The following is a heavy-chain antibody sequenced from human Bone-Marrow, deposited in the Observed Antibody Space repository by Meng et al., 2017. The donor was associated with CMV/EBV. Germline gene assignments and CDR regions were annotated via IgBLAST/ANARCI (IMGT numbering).Heavy chain of an antibody. J-gene: IGHJ4*02. V-gene: IGHV1-2*02. CDR3: AINPPPRYCSSTSCHDMDNY. D-gene: IGHD2-2*01. Sequence: ASVKVSCKASGYTFTGYYMHWVRQAPGQGLEWMGWINPNSGGTNYAQQFQGRVTMTRDTSISTAYMELSRLRSDDTAVYYCAINPPPRYCSSTSCHDMDNYWGQGTLVTVSS. CDR1: GYTFTGYY. CDR2: INPNSGGT.